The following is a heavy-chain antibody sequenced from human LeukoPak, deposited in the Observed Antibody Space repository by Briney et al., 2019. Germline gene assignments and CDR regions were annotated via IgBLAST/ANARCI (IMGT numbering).Heavy chain of an antibody. Sequence: PSETLSLTCTVSGGSISNYYWSWIRQPPGKGLEWIGYIHYSGNTNYKSSLKSRVTISVDTSKNQFSLKLSSVTAADTAVYYCARLTGYSSESWFDPWGRGTLVTVSS. V-gene: IGHV4-59*01. J-gene: IGHJ5*02. CDR3: ARLTGYSSESWFDP. CDR2: IHYSGNT. CDR1: GGSISNYY. D-gene: IGHD3-9*01.